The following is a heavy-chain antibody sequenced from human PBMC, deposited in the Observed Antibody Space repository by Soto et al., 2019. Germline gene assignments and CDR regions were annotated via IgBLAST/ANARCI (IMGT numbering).Heavy chain of an antibody. Sequence: QVQLVQSGAEVMKPGASVKVSCKVSGYTLTELSMHWVRQAPGKGLEWMGGFDPEDGETIYAQKFQGRVTMTEDTSTDTAYMELSSLRSEDTAVYYCATDQALAAAGTGDYYYGMDVWGQGTTVTVSS. D-gene: IGHD6-13*01. V-gene: IGHV1-24*01. CDR3: ATDQALAAAGTGDYYYGMDV. CDR2: FDPEDGET. CDR1: GYTLTELS. J-gene: IGHJ6*02.